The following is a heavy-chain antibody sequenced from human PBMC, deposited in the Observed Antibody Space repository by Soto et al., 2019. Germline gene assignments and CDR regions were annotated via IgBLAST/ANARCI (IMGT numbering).Heavy chain of an antibody. D-gene: IGHD6-13*01. V-gene: IGHV3-23*01. CDR1: GFTFSSYA. CDR3: AKDLTPIAAAENY. J-gene: IGHJ4*02. Sequence: PGGSLRLSCEASGFTFSSYAMSWVRQARGKGLEWVSAISGSGGSTYYADSVKGRFTISRDNSKNTLYLQMNSLRAEDTAVYYCAKDLTPIAAAENYWGQGTLVTVSS. CDR2: ISGSGGST.